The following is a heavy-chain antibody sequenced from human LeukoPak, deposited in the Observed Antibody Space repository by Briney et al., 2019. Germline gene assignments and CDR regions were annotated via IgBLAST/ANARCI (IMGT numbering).Heavy chain of an antibody. V-gene: IGHV4-59*08. D-gene: IGHD1-26*01. CDR2: IYYNGST. Sequence: PSVTLSLTCTVSGGSISSYYWSWIRQPPGKGLEWIGYIYYNGSTNYNPSLKSRVTISVDTSKNQFSLKLSSVTAADTAVYYCARHVAVPLLTQVWFDPWGQGTLVTVSS. J-gene: IGHJ5*02. CDR3: ARHVAVPLLTQVWFDP. CDR1: GGSISSYY.